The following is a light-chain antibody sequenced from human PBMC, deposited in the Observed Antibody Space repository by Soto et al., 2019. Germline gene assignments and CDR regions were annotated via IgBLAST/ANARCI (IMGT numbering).Light chain of an antibody. J-gene: IGKJ3*01. V-gene: IGKV1-9*01. CDR1: QAISDY. CDR3: QQLKSYPFT. CDR2: AAS. Sequence: IQLTQSPSSLSASVGDTVTITCRASQAISDYLAWYQQTPGKAPKLLIYAASILEIGVPSRFSGSGSGTDFILTISSLQPEDFATYYCQQLKSYPFTFGPGAKVDIK.